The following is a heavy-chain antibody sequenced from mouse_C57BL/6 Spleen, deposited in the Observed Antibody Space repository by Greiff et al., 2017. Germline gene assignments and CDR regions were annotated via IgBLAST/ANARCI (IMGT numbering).Heavy chain of an antibody. Sequence: VQLQQSGPELVKPGASVKISCKASGYAFSSSWMNWVKQRPGKGLEWIGRIYPGDGYTNYNGKFKGKATLTADKSSSTAYMQLSSLKSEDSAVYFCAREGGDYYGSSGYFDVWGTGTTVTVSS. CDR1: GYAFSSSW. CDR2: IYPGDGYT. D-gene: IGHD1-1*01. CDR3: AREGGDYYGSSGYFDV. J-gene: IGHJ1*03. V-gene: IGHV1-82*01.